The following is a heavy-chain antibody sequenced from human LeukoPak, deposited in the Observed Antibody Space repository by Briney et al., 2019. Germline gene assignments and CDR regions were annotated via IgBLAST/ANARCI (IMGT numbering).Heavy chain of an antibody. CDR2: VSVNGGTT. J-gene: IGHJ4*02. V-gene: IGHV3-23*01. D-gene: IGHD3-10*01. CDR1: GFTFSSCA. CDR3: AKELHGSGNYAFDY. Sequence: GGSLRLSCAASGFTFSSCALSGVRQAPGKGLEWVSTVSVNGGTTYYADSVKGRFTISRDNSKNTLYLQMNSLRAEDTAVYFCAKELHGSGNYAFDYWGQGTLVTVSS.